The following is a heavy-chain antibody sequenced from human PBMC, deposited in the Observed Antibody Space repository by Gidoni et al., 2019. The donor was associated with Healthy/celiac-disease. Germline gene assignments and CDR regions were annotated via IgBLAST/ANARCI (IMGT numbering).Heavy chain of an antibody. CDR1: GYTFTSYG. CDR3: ARDSRVAVAGIPFDY. Sequence: QVQLVQSGAEVKKPGASVKVSCQASGYTFTSYGISWVRQAPGQGLEWMGWISAYNGNTNYAQKLQGRVTMTTDTSTSTAYMELRSLRSDDTAVYYCARDSRVAVAGIPFDYWGQGTLVTVSS. V-gene: IGHV1-18*04. J-gene: IGHJ4*02. CDR2: ISAYNGNT. D-gene: IGHD6-19*01.